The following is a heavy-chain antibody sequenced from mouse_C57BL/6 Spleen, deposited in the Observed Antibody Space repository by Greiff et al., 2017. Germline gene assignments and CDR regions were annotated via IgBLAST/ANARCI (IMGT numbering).Heavy chain of an antibody. D-gene: IGHD2-1*01. CDR3: ARSIYYGNYYFDY. CDR2: IDPSDSYT. J-gene: IGHJ2*01. Sequence: QVQLKQPGAELVRPGTSVKLSCKASGYTFTSYWMHWVKQRPGQGLEWIGVIDPSDSYTNYNQKFKGKATLTVDTSSSTAYMQLSSLTSEDSAVYYCARSIYYGNYYFDYWGQGTTLTVSS. CDR1: GYTFTSYW. V-gene: IGHV1-59*01.